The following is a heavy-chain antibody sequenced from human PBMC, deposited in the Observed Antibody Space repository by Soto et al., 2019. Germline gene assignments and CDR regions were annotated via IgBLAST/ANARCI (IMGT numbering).Heavy chain of an antibody. Sequence: PGGSLRLSCAASGFTFSDYYMTWIRQAPGKGPECISYISKGSSTIKYAESVKGRFTISRDNAKNSLSLQMNSLRAEDTAVYYCARVGCSGNFCYDGLDVWGQGTAVTVSS. D-gene: IGHD3-22*01. J-gene: IGHJ6*02. CDR1: GFTFSDYY. CDR3: ARVGCSGNFCYDGLDV. V-gene: IGHV3-11*01. CDR2: ISKGSSTI.